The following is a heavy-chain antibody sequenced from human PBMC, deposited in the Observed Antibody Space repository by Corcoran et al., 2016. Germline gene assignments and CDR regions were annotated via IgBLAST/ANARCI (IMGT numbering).Heavy chain of an antibody. CDR2: IYYSGST. CDR1: GGSVSSGSYY. D-gene: IGHD3-3*01. Sequence: QVQLQESDPGLVKPSETQTHTCTVSGGSVSSGSYYWSWIRQPPGKGMEWIGYIYYSGSTNYNPSLKSRVTISVDTSKNQFSLKLSSVTAADTALYYCARWPRIATHAFDICGQGTMVTFSS. J-gene: IGHJ3*02. V-gene: IGHV4-61*01. CDR3: ARWPRIATHAFDI.